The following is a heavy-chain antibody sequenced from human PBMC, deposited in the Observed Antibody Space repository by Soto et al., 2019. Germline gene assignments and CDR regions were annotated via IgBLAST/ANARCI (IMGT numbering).Heavy chain of an antibody. CDR2: ISGTSGDT. D-gene: IGHD5-12*01. CDR3: AKEADSGTWPWCWFGP. CDR1: GFTFSSYS. J-gene: IGHJ5*02. V-gene: IGHV3-23*01. Sequence: EVQLLESGGGLVQPGGSLRLSCAASGFTFSSYSLSWVRQSPGKGPEWVASISGTSGDTLYADSMKGRFTISRDNSKNTLYLQMSNLRVEDTARYFCAKEADSGTWPWCWFGPWGQGALVTVSS.